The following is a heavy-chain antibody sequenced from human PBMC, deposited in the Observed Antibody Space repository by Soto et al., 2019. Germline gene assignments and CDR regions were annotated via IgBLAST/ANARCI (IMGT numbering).Heavy chain of an antibody. D-gene: IGHD3-10*02. CDR1: GFRFSSAW. Sequence: VGALKLSCATPGFRFSSAWIKLVRPTPGRGLEWVGRIKSKTDGGTTDFAARVKGRFAISRDDSRDMMYMQMNSLKTEDTGVYYCTTDSLFTQMLVRFDFWGLGTLVTVSS. CDR3: TTDSLFTQMLVRFDF. V-gene: IGHV3-15*07. J-gene: IGHJ4*01. CDR2: IKSKTDGGTT.